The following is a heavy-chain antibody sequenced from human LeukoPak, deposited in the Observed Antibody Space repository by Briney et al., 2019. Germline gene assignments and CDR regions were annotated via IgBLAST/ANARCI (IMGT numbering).Heavy chain of an antibody. J-gene: IGHJ4*02. V-gene: IGHV3-20*03. D-gene: IGHD1-26*01. CDR3: ARDEEGGSYPLDY. Sequence: VKGRFTISRDNAKNSLYLQMNSLRAEDTAFYYCARDEEGGSYPLDYWGQGTLVTVSS.